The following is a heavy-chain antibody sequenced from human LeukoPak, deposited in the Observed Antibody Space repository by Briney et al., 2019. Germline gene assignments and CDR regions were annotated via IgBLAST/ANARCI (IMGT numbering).Heavy chain of an antibody. Sequence: PGGSLRLSCAASGFTFSSYGMHWVRQAPGKGLEWVAVISNDGSNKHYGDSVKGRFTISRDNSKNTLYLQMDSLRGEDTAVYYCARAQRDYWGQGTLVTVSS. D-gene: IGHD5-24*01. CDR1: GFTFSSYG. V-gene: IGHV3-30*03. CDR2: ISNDGSNK. CDR3: ARAQRDY. J-gene: IGHJ4*02.